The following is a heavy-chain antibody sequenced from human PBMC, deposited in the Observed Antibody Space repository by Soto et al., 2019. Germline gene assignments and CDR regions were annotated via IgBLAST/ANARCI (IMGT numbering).Heavy chain of an antibody. J-gene: IGHJ4*02. Sequence: SETLSLTCAVYGGSFSGYYWSWIRQPPGKGLEWIGEINHSGSTNYNPSLKSRVTISVDTSKNQFSLKLSSVTAADTAVYYCARGRRSSGWLYWGQGTLVTVS. CDR3: ARGRRSSGWLY. CDR1: GGSFSGYY. CDR2: INHSGST. V-gene: IGHV4-34*01. D-gene: IGHD6-19*01.